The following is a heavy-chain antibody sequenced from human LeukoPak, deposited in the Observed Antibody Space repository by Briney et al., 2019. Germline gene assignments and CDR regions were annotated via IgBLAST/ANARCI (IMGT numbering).Heavy chain of an antibody. J-gene: IGHJ4*02. CDR3: ATDRKVAVAGTEFDY. CDR1: GYTLTELS. Sequence: ASVKVSCKVSGYTLTELSMHWVRQAPGKGLEWMGVFDPEDGETIYAQKFQGRVTMTEDTSTDTAYMELSSLRSEDTAVYYCATDRKVAVAGTEFDYWGQGTLVTVSS. D-gene: IGHD6-19*01. CDR2: FDPEDGET. V-gene: IGHV1-24*01.